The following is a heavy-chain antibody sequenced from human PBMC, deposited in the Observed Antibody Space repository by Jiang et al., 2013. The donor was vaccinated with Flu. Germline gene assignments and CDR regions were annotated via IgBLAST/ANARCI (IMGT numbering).Heavy chain of an antibody. Sequence: SGAEVKKPGSSVKVSCKASGGTFSKYSISWVRQAPGQGLEWMGRIIPVLGTTSYAQKFQDRVTITADKSTTTAHMELASLTSNDTAVYYCASVESFGGPPQPVDSWGQGTLVTVSS. CDR1: GGTFSKYS. CDR3: ASVESFGGPPQPVDS. J-gene: IGHJ5*01. CDR2: IIPVLGTT. D-gene: IGHD3-3*01. V-gene: IGHV1-69*08.